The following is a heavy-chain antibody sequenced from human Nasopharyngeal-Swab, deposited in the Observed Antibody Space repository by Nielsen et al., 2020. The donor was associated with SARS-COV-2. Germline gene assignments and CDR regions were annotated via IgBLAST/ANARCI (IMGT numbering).Heavy chain of an antibody. Sequence: SETLSLTCTVSGGSISSSSYYWGWIRQPPGKGLEWIGSIYYSGSTNYNPSLKSRVTISVDTSKNQFSLKLSSVTAADTAVYYCARGKYRRAFDIWGQGTMVTVSS. D-gene: IGHD6-6*01. CDR2: IYYSGST. J-gene: IGHJ3*02. CDR1: GGSISSSSYY. V-gene: IGHV4-39*07. CDR3: ARGKYRRAFDI.